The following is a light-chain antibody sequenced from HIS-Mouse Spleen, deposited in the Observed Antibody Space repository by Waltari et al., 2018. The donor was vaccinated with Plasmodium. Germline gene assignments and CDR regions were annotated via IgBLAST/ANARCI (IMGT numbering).Light chain of an antibody. CDR2: SNN. J-gene: IGLJ2*01. V-gene: IGLV1-44*01. Sequence: QSVLTQPPSVSGTPGQRVTISCSGSSSTIGSNTVNWYQQLPGTAPKLLIYSNNQRPSGVPDRFSGSKSGTSASLAISGLQSEDEADYYCAAWDDSLNGVVFGGGTKLTVL. CDR3: AAWDDSLNGVV. CDR1: SSTIGSNT.